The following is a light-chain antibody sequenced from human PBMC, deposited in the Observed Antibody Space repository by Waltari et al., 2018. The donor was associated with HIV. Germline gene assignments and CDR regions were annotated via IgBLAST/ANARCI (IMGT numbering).Light chain of an antibody. V-gene: IGLV2-14*03. CDR1: SSDVGGYNY. J-gene: IGLJ2*01. Sequence: QSALTQPASVSGSPGQSITISCTGTSSDVGGYNYVSWYQQHPGKAPKLMIYHVSNRPSGFSNRFSGSKSGNTASLTISGLQAEDEADYSCTSYTSSNTLVIFGGGTKLTVL. CDR3: TSYTSSNTLVI. CDR2: HVS.